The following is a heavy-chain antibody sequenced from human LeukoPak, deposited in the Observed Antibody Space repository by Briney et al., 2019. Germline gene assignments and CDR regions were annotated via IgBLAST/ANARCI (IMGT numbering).Heavy chain of an antibody. V-gene: IGHV6-1*01. CDR1: GDSVSSNGAS. Sequence: SQTFSLTCAISGDSVSSNGASWNWIRQSPSRGLEWLGRTYYRSQQWHSDYAPSVKGRITLNPDTSKDQFSLQLNSLTPEDTAVYYCARDHSASYNCWGQGTLVTVSS. D-gene: IGHD1-26*01. J-gene: IGHJ4*02. CDR2: TYYRSQQWHS. CDR3: ARDHSASYNC.